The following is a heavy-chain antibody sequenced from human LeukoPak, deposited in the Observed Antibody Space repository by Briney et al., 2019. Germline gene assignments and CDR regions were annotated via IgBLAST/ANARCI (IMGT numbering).Heavy chain of an antibody. CDR1: GFTFSSYA. V-gene: IGHV3-30*04. CDR3: ARVLTYYYGSGSYPLRFDP. J-gene: IGHJ5*02. D-gene: IGHD3-10*01. CDR2: ISYDGSNK. Sequence: GGSLRLSCAASGFTFSSYAMHWVRQAPGKGLEWVAVISYDGSNKYYADSVEGRFTISRDNSKNTLYLQMNSLRAEDTAVYYCARVLTYYYGSGSYPLRFDPWGQGTLVTVSS.